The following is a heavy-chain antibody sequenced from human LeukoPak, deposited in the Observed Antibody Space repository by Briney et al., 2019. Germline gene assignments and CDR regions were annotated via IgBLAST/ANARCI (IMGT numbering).Heavy chain of an antibody. CDR2: INHSGST. CDR1: GFTFSNAW. CDR3: TRCRYTYGCFDS. D-gene: IGHD5-18*01. Sequence: GSLRLSCAASGFTFSNAWMSWVRQAPGKGLEWIGEINHSGSTSYNPSLKSRVTISVDASKSQFSLKLNSVTAADKAVYYCTRCRYTYGCFDSWGQGTVVTVSS. J-gene: IGHJ4*02. V-gene: IGHV4-34*01.